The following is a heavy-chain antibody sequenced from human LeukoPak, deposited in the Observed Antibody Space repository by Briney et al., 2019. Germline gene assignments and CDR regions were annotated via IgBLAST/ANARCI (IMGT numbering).Heavy chain of an antibody. V-gene: IGHV3-48*03. Sequence: GGSLRLSCAASGFTVSSYEMNWVRQAAGKGLEWVSYISSSGSTIYYADSVKGRFTISRDNAKNSLYLQMNSLRAEDTAVYYCAREYYYGSGSMIWGQGTLVTVSS. CDR1: GFTVSSYE. CDR3: AREYYYGSGSMI. CDR2: ISSSGSTI. D-gene: IGHD3-10*01. J-gene: IGHJ4*02.